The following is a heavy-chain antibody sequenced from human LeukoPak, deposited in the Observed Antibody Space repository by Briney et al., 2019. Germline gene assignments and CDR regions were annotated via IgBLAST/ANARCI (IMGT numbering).Heavy chain of an antibody. J-gene: IGHJ4*02. CDR3: ARNGGYSPLDY. V-gene: IGHV3-48*02. D-gene: IGHD5-18*01. CDR1: GFTFSSYT. CDR2: IRSSSSAM. Sequence: GGSLRLSCAASGFTFSSYTMNWVRQAPGKGLEWVSYIRSSSSAMYYADSVKGRFTISRDNAKNSLYPQMNSLRDEDTAVYYCARNGGYSPLDYWGQGTLVTVSP.